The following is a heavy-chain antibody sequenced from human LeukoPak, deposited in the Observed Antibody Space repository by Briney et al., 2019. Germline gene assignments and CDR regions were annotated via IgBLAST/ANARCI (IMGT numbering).Heavy chain of an antibody. CDR3: ARDLGSDSWSGHDAFDI. CDR1: GGSISSYY. CDR2: IYTSGST. D-gene: IGHD3-3*01. J-gene: IGHJ3*02. Sequence: SETLSLTCTVSGGSISSYYWSWIRQAAGKGLEWIGRIYTSGSTNYNPSLKSRVTMSVDTSKNQFSLKLSSVTAADTAVYYCARDLGSDSWSGHDAFDIWGQGTMVTVSS. V-gene: IGHV4-4*07.